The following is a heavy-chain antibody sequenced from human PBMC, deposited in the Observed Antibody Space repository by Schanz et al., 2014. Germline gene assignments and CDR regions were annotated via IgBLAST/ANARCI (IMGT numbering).Heavy chain of an antibody. D-gene: IGHD7-27*01. CDR1: GFTFSGSW. J-gene: IGHJ4*02. V-gene: IGHV3-7*01. CDR2: IKLDGSEK. Sequence: EVQLVESGGGLVQPGGSLRLSCAASGFTFSGSWMSWVRQAPGEGLVWVANIKLDGSEKYYVDSVKGRFTISRDNSKNTVYLQMNSLRPEDTAVYYCAKDENWALTDYWGQGTLVTVSS. CDR3: AKDENWALTDY.